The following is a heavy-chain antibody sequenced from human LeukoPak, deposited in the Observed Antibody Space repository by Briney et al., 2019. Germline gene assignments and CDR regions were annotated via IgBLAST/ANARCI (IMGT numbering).Heavy chain of an antibody. D-gene: IGHD3-22*01. CDR2: ISSRSGTI. CDR1: GFTFSTYS. Sequence: GGSLRLSCAASGFTFSTYSMNWVRQAPGKGREGVSYISSRSGTIHYADSVKGRFTISRDNAKNSMYLQMTSLRDEDTAVYYCARAYDTPGRAFDIWGQGTMVTVSS. J-gene: IGHJ3*02. CDR3: ARAYDTPGRAFDI. V-gene: IGHV3-48*02.